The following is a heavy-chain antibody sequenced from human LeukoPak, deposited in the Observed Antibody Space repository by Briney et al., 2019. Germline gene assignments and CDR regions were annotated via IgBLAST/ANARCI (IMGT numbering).Heavy chain of an antibody. V-gene: IGHV1-46*01. Sequence: GASVKVSCKASGCTFTSYYMHWVRQAPGQGLEWMGIINPSGGSTSYAQKFQGRVTMTTDTSTSTAYMELRSLRSDDTAVYYCARHTRTTFYYYMDVWGKGTTVTVSS. CDR3: ARHTRTTFYYYMDV. CDR1: GCTFTSYY. D-gene: IGHD1-7*01. CDR2: INPSGGST. J-gene: IGHJ6*03.